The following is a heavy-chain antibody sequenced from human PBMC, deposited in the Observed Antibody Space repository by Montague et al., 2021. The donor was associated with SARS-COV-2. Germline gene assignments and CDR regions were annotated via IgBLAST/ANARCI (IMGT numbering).Heavy chain of an antibody. CDR1: GGSISSGGYY. D-gene: IGHD3-22*01. V-gene: IGHV4-31*03. Sequence: TLSLTSTVSGGSISSGGYYWSWIRQHPGKGLGWIGYIYYSGSTYYDPSLKSRVTISVDTSKNQFSLKLSSVTAADTAVYYCARAATITMIVVVIDAFDIWGQGTMVTVSS. CDR3: ARAATITMIVVVIDAFDI. J-gene: IGHJ3*02. CDR2: IYYSGST.